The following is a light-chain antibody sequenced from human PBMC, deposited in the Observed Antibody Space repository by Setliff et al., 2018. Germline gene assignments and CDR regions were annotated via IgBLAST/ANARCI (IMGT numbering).Light chain of an antibody. CDR1: SRDVGGFNF. V-gene: IGLV2-8*01. CDR2: EVS. J-gene: IGLJ1*01. Sequence: QSVLTQPPSASGSPGQSVAISCTGTSRDVGGFNFVSWYQQHPGKAPKLIIYEVSKRPSGVPDRFSGSKSGNTASLTVSGLQAEDEADYYCAAWDDSLNGFVFGTGTKVTVL. CDR3: AAWDDSLNGFV.